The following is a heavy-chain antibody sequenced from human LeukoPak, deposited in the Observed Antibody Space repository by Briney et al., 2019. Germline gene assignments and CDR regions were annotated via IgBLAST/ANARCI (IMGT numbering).Heavy chain of an antibody. CDR3: ARDPSNTSGWYIFFDY. Sequence: ASVKVSCKASGYTFNSYGISWVRQAPGQGLEWMGWISAYNGDTKYAQRLQGRVTMTTDTSTTTAYMELRSLRSDDTAVYYCARDPSNTSGWYIFFDYWGQATLVTASS. CDR2: ISAYNGDT. V-gene: IGHV1-18*01. D-gene: IGHD6-19*01. J-gene: IGHJ4*02. CDR1: GYTFNSYG.